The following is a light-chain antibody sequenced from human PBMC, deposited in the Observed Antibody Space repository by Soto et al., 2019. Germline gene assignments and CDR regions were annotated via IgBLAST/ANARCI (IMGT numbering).Light chain of an antibody. J-gene: IGLJ1*01. CDR1: SSDVGGYNY. CDR2: EVS. CDR3: SSYTSSTFYV. V-gene: IGLV2-14*01. Sequence: QSALTQPASVSGSPGQSITISCTGTSSDVGGYNYVSWYQQHPGKAPKLVIYEVSNRPSGVSNRFSGSKSDNTASLTISGLQAEDEADYYCSSYTSSTFYVFGTGTKVTVL.